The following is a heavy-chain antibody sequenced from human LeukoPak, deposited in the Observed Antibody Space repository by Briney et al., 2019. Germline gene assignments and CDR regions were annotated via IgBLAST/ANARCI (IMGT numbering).Heavy chain of an antibody. CDR3: ATVSTVNLAEYFQH. CDR1: GYTLTELS. J-gene: IGHJ1*01. V-gene: IGHV1-24*01. D-gene: IGHD4-11*01. Sequence: ASVKVSCKASGYTLTELSMHWVRQAPGKGLEWMGGFDPEDGETIYAQKFQGRVTMTEDASTDTAYMELSSLRSEDTAVYYCATVSTVNLAEYFQHWGQGTLVTVSS. CDR2: FDPEDGET.